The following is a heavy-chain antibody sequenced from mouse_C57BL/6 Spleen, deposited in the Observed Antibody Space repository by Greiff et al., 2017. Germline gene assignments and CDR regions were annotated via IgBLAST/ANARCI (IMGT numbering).Heavy chain of an antibody. CDR2: ISNGGGST. CDR3: ARHLRRYWYFDD. V-gene: IGHV5-12*01. CDR1: GFTFSDYY. J-gene: IGHJ1*03. Sequence: EVKLVESGGGLVQPGGSLKLSCAASGFTFSDYYMYWVRQTPEKRLEWVAYISNGGGSTYYPDTVKGRFTISRENAKNTLYLQMSRLKSEDTAMYYCARHLRRYWYFDDWGTGTTVTVSS.